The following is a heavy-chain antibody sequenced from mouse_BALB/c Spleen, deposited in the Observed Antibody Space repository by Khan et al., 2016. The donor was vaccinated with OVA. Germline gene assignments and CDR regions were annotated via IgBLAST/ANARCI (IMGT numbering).Heavy chain of an antibody. CDR2: INPSTGYT. CDR1: GYTFINYW. V-gene: IGHV1-7*01. D-gene: IGHD1-1*01. J-gene: IGHJ2*01. Sequence: QVQLQQSGAELAKPGASVKMSCKASGYTFINYWILWVKQRPGQGLEWIGDINPSTGYTEYNQNFKDKATLTADKSSRTAYMQLSSLTSEDSAVYYCARRGRRWDFDYWGQGTTLTVSS. CDR3: ARRGRRWDFDY.